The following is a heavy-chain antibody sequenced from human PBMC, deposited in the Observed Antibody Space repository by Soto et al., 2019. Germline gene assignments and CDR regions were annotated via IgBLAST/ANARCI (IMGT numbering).Heavy chain of an antibody. CDR3: AKGGSSSPPSSAVLVVVAAIDY. Sequence: GGSLRLSCAASGFTFSSYAMSWVRQAPGKGLEWVSAISGSGGSTYYADSVKGRFTISRDNSKNTLYLQMNSLRAEDTAVYYCAKGGSSSPPSSAVLVVVAAIDYWGQGTLVTVSS. CDR2: ISGSGGST. D-gene: IGHD2-15*01. CDR1: GFTFSSYA. V-gene: IGHV3-23*01. J-gene: IGHJ4*02.